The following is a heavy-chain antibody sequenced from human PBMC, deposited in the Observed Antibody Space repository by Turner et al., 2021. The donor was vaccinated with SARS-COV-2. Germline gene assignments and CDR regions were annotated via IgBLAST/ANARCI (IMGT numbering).Heavy chain of an antibody. D-gene: IGHD4-17*01. CDR3: AGNYGDSEDDY. J-gene: IGHJ4*02. Sequence: QVQLLQSGAEVKKPGSSVQVSCKASGVTFSSYAISWVRQAPGQGLVWMGGSIPIFGTANDAQKFQGRVTITADASTSTAYMELSSLRSEDTAVYYCAGNYGDSEDDYWGQGTLVTVSS. V-gene: IGHV1-69*01. CDR2: SIPIFGTA. CDR1: GVTFSSYA.